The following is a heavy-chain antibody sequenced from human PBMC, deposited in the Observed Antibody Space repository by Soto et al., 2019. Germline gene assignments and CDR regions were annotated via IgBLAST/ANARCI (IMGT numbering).Heavy chain of an antibody. Sequence: SETLSLTCAVSGGSISSGGYSWSWIRQPPGKGLEWIGYIYYSGSTNYNPSLKSRVTISVDTSKNQFSLKLSSVTAADTAVYYCARHRGPDMAFDIWGQGTMVTVSS. J-gene: IGHJ3*02. CDR1: GGSISSGGYS. V-gene: IGHV4-61*08. CDR2: IYYSGST. CDR3: ARHRGPDMAFDI.